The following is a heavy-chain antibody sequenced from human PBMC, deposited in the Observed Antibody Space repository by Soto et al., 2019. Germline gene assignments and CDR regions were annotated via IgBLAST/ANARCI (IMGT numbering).Heavy chain of an antibody. Sequence: SETLSLTCAVYGGSFSGNYWSWVRQPPGKGLEWIGEFSDSGSPNYNPSLKSRVTISEDMSKSQFSLKLSSVTAADTAVYYCARGNFYYGMDVWGQGTTVT. CDR1: GGSFSGNY. V-gene: IGHV4-34*01. J-gene: IGHJ6*02. CDR2: FSDSGSP. CDR3: ARGNFYYGMDV.